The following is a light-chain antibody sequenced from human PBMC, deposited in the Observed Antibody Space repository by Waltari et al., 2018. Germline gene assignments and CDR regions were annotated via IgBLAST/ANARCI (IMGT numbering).Light chain of an antibody. CDR2: DVS. V-gene: IGLV2-14*03. Sequence: QSALTQPASVSGSPGQSITISCTGTSSDVGAYNYVSWYQQHPGKAPQLMIFDVSNRPSGVSNRFSGSKSGNTASLTISGLQAEDEADYYCSSYISSSTLEVFGGGTSLTVL. CDR3: SSYISSSTLEV. CDR1: SSDVGAYNY. J-gene: IGLJ2*01.